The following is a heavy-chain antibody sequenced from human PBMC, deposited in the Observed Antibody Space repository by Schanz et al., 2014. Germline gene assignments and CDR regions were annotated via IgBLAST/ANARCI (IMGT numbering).Heavy chain of an antibody. D-gene: IGHD6-25*01. CDR2: INHGGST. V-gene: IGHV4-4*08. CDR1: GGSIRSYF. J-gene: IGHJ5*02. CDR3: AREPLSGYNWFDP. Sequence: QVQLQESGPGLLKPSETLSLTCTVSGGSIRSYFWSWIRQPPGKGLEWIAEINHGGSTNYNPSLKSRVTLSLATSKTLFSRKLSSVTAADTAVYYCAREPLSGYNWFDPWGQGSLVTVSS.